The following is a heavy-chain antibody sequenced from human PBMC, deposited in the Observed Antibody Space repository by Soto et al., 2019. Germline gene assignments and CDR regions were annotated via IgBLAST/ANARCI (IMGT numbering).Heavy chain of an antibody. CDR1: GFTFSSYA. V-gene: IGHV3-30-3*01. CDR2: ISYDGSNK. Sequence: QVQLVESGGGVVQPGRSLRLSCAASGFTFSSYAMHXVRQXPXKGLEWVAVISYDGSNKYYADSVKGRFTISRDNXXXXXXXXXXXXXXXXXXVXXXXXXXXXSFDYWGQGTLVTVSS. J-gene: IGHJ4*02. CDR3: XXXXXXSFDY.